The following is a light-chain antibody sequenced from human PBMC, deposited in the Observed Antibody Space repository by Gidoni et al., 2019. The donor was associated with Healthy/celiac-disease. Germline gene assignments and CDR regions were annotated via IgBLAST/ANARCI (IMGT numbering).Light chain of an antibody. CDR3: QQRSNWPPGFT. CDR2: DAS. Sequence: EIVLTQSPATLSLSPGERATLSCRASQSVSSYLAWYQQKPGQAPRLLIYDASNRATGIPARFSGSGSGTDFTLTISCLEPEDFAVYYCQQRSNWPPGFTFGPXTKVDIK. J-gene: IGKJ3*01. V-gene: IGKV3-11*01. CDR1: QSVSSY.